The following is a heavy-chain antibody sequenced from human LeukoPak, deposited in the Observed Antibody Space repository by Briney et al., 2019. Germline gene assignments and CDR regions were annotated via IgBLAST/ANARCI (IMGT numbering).Heavy chain of an antibody. CDR3: ARSITIFGVVKY. V-gene: IGHV1-3*01. D-gene: IGHD3-3*01. CDR1: GYTFTSYG. CDR2: INAGNGNT. J-gene: IGHJ4*02. Sequence: ASVKVSCKASGYTFTSYGISWVRQAPGQRLEWMGWINAGNGNTKYSQKFQGRVTITRDTSASTAYMELSSLRSEDTAVYYCARSITIFGVVKYWGQGTLVTVSS.